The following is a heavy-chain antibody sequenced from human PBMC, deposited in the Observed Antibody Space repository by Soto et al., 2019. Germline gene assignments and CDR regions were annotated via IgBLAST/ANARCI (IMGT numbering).Heavy chain of an antibody. CDR3: CHTWV. J-gene: IGHJ4*02. CDR2: INEDGSEE. CDR1: GFSISDYW. D-gene: IGHD1-26*01. Sequence: EVHMVESRGGLVQPGGSLRLSCAASGFSISDYWMSWVRQAPGKGLEWVGNINEDGSEENYVDSVKGRFTISRDNARNSLYLQMNSLRVEDTAVYYCCHTWVGGQGTLVTVSS. V-gene: IGHV3-7*01.